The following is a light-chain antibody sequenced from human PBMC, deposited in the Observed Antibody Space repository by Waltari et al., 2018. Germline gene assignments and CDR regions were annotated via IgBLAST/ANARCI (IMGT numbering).Light chain of an antibody. V-gene: IGKV1-39*01. CDR1: QSINTY. J-gene: IGKJ3*01. Sequence: DIQMTQSPSSLSASVGDSVTITCRASQSINTYLNWYQQKPGKAPELLIYAPSSLQSGGPSAFSGSGSGTDFTLTISSLQPEDFATYFCQQGHSPPFTFGPGTKVDIK. CDR2: APS. CDR3: QQGHSPPFT.